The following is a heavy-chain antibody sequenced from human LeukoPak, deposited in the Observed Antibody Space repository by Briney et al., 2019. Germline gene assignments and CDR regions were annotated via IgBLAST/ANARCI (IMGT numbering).Heavy chain of an antibody. D-gene: IGHD2/OR15-2a*01. J-gene: IGHJ4*02. V-gene: IGHV3-7*01. CDR1: YW. CDR2: IKQDGGEK. CDR3: ARDPEYDFDY. Sequence: YWXTWXRQAPGKGLEWVANIKQDGGEKYYVDSVKGRFTISRDNAKNSLYLQMNSLRAEDTAVYYCARDPEYDFDYWGQGTRVTVSS.